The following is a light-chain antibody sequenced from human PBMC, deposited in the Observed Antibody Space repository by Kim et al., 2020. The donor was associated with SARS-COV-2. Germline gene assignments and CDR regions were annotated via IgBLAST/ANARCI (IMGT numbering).Light chain of an antibody. CDR2: GAS. CDR3: QQLNSYPF. Sequence: DIQLTQSPSFLSASVGDRVTITCRASQAISDYLAWYQQESGKAPKLLIFGASILQRGVPSRFSGSRSGTEFTLTINSLQPEDFATYYCQQLNSYPFFGQGTKLEI. V-gene: IGKV1-9*01. J-gene: IGKJ2*01. CDR1: QAISDY.